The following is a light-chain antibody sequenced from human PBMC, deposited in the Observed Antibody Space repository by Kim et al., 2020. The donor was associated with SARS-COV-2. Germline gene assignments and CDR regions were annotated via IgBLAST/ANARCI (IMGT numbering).Light chain of an antibody. V-gene: IGLV4-69*01. Sequence: ASVKLTGTLNSGHSSAAVTWHRQQPETAPRYLMTLSSDGTHTKGDWIPDRFSGSSSGAERYLTIFSLQSDDEADYYCHTWGTGIWVFGGGTQLTVL. CDR3: HTWGTGIWV. CDR1: SGHSSAA. J-gene: IGLJ3*02. CDR2: LSSDGTH.